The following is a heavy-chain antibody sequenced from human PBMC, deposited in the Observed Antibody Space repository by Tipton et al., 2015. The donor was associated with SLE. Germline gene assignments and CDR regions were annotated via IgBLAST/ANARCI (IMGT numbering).Heavy chain of an antibody. CDR2: INHSGST. CDR3: ARGPRGALLWFGDPGFDY. CDR1: GGSFSGYY. D-gene: IGHD3-10*01. V-gene: IGHV4-34*01. J-gene: IGHJ4*02. Sequence: TLSLTCAVYGGSFSGYYWSWIRQPPGKGLEWIGEINHSGSTNYNPSLQSRVTISVDTSKNQFSLKLSSVTAADTAVYYCARGPRGALLWFGDPGFDYWGQGTLVTVSS.